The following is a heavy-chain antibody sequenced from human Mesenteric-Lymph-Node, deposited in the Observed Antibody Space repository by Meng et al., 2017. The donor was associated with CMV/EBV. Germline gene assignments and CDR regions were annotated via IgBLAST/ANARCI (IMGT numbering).Heavy chain of an antibody. J-gene: IGHJ6*03. CDR2: IRYDGSET. V-gene: IGHV3-30*02. CDR1: EFTFSNFG. Sequence: GGSLRLSCAAAEFTFSNFGMHWVRQAPGKGLEWVAFIRYDGSETYYVDSVKGRFTISRDNSKNTVHLQVNSLRAEDTAVYYCAKDQWGCSNGKCPMYCYFMDVWGQGTTVTVSS. CDR3: AKDQWGCSNGKCPMYCYFMDV. D-gene: IGHD2-8*01.